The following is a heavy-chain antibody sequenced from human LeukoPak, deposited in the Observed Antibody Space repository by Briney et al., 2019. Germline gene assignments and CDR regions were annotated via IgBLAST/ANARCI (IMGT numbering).Heavy chain of an antibody. D-gene: IGHD3-3*01. J-gene: IGHJ6*03. CDR1: GGSFSGYY. Sequence: SETLSLTCAVYGGSFSGYYWSWIRQPPGKGLEWIGEINHSGSTNYNPSLKSRVTISVDTSKNQFSLKLSSVTAADTAVYYCARGHYDFWRGYYGLYYYYYYMDVWGKGTTVTVSS. V-gene: IGHV4-34*01. CDR3: ARGHYDFWRGYYGLYYYYYYMDV. CDR2: INHSGST.